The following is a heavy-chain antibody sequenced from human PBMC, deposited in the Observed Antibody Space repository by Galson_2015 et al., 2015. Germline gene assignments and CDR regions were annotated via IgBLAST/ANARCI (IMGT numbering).Heavy chain of an antibody. Sequence: SLRLSCAASGFTFSSYAMHWVRQAPGKGLEWVAVISYDGSNKYYADSVKGRFTISRDNSKNTLYLQMNSLRAEDTAVYYCARDLAPLYSSSWYRVNYYYGMDVWGQGTTVTVSS. J-gene: IGHJ6*02. CDR1: GFTFSSYA. V-gene: IGHV3-30-3*01. CDR3: ARDLAPLYSSSWYRVNYYYGMDV. CDR2: ISYDGSNK. D-gene: IGHD6-13*01.